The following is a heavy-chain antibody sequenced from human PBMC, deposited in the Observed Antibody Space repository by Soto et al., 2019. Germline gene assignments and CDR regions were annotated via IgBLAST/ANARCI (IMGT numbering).Heavy chain of an antibody. J-gene: IGHJ3*02. Sequence: SETLSLTCTVSGGSISSYYWSWIRQPPGKGLEWIGYIYYSGSTNYNPSLKSRVTISVDTSKNQFSLKLSSVTAADTAVYYCAREGAELGAFDIWGQGTMVTVSS. D-gene: IGHD1-7*01. CDR1: GGSISSYY. CDR2: IYYSGST. CDR3: AREGAELGAFDI. V-gene: IGHV4-59*01.